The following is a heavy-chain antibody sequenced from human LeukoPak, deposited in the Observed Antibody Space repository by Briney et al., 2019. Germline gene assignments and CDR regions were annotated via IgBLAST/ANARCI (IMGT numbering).Heavy chain of an antibody. V-gene: IGHV5-51*01. CDR3: ARQAWDYYDSSGYYPFDH. Sequence: GESLKISCKGSGYSFTSYWIGWVRQMPGKGLEWMGIIYPGDSDTRYSPSFQGQVTISADKSISTAYLQWSSLKASDTAMYYCARQAWDYYDSSGYYPFDHWGQGTLVTVSS. J-gene: IGHJ4*02. D-gene: IGHD3-22*01. CDR2: IYPGDSDT. CDR1: GYSFTSYW.